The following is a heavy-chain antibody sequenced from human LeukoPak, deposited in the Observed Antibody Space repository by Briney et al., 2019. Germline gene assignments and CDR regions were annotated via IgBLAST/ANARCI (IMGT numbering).Heavy chain of an antibody. J-gene: IGHJ4*02. D-gene: IGHD3-10*02. V-gene: IGHV4-34*01. CDR3: ARGGLVRGVIITKRYYFDY. CDR2: INHSGST. Sequence: SETLSLTCAVYGGSFSGYYWSWIRQPPGKGLEWIGEINHSGSTNYNPSLKSRVTISVDTSKNQLSLKLSSVTAADTAVYYCARGGLVRGVIITKRYYFDYWGQGTLVTVSS. CDR1: GGSFSGYY.